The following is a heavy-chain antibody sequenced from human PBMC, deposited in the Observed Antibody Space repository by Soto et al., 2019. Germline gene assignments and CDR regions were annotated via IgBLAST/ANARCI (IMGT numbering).Heavy chain of an antibody. CDR1: GYSISSGYY. V-gene: IGHV4-38-2*02. CDR3: ARDRNILEWLLENWFDP. D-gene: IGHD3-3*01. J-gene: IGHJ5*02. Sequence: PSETLSLTCAVSGYSISSGYYWGWIRQPPGKGLEWIGSIYHSGSTYYNPSLKSRVTISVDTSKNQFSLKLSSATAADTAVYYCARDRNILEWLLENWFDPWGQGTLVTVSS. CDR2: IYHSGST.